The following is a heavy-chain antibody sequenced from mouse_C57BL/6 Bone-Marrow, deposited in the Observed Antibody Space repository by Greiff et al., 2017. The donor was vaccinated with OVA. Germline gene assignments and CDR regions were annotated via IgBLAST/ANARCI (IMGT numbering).Heavy chain of an antibody. V-gene: IGHV1-81*01. Sequence: LVESGAELARPGASVKLSCKASGYTFTSYGISWVKQSTGQGLEWIGEIYPRSGNTYYTEKFKGKATLTADKSSSTAYMELRSLTSEDSAVYFCAREEKLRRQGYFDVWGTGTTVTVSS. J-gene: IGHJ1*03. CDR1: GYTFTSYG. CDR2: IYPRSGNT. D-gene: IGHD2-4*01. CDR3: AREEKLRRQGYFDV.